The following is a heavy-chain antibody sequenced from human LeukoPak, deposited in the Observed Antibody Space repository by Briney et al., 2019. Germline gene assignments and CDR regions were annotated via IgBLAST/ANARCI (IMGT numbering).Heavy chain of an antibody. CDR1: GGSLSSGGYY. V-gene: IGHV4-39*07. Sequence: PTETLSLTCTVSGGSLSSGGYYWSWIRQPPGKGLEWIGSIYYSGSTYYNPSLKSRVTISVDTSKNQFSLKLSSVTAADTAVYYCARVPPSYSSSWFYWGQGTLVTVSS. D-gene: IGHD6-13*01. J-gene: IGHJ4*02. CDR2: IYYSGST. CDR3: ARVPPSYSSSWFY.